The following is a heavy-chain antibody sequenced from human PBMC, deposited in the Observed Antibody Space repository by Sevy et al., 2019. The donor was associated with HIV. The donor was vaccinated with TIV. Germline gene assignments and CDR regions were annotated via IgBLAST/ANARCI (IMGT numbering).Heavy chain of an antibody. CDR3: ARLFNYNSGGGYYFDY. CDR1: GGSISTGGYS. J-gene: IGHJ4*02. Sequence: SETLSLTCDASGGSISTGGYSWSWIRQPPGKGLEWIGYIFHSGSTYLNPSLESRVTISIDRSKNQFSLHLTSVTAADTAVYYCARLFNYNSGGGYYFDYWGQGTLVTVSS. V-gene: IGHV4-30-2*01. D-gene: IGHD3-10*01. CDR2: IFHSGST.